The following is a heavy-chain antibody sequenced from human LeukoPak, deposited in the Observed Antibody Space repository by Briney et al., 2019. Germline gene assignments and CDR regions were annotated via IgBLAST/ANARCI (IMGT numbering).Heavy chain of an antibody. CDR1: GFTFGDYS. CDR2: ISSRGSSI. J-gene: IGHJ5*01. V-gene: IGHV3-48*02. CDR3: ARGGDCTDTTCYPGAIDS. Sequence: GGSLRLSCAASGFTFGDYSLNWVRQAPGKGLEWILYISSRGSSIFYSESVRGRFTISRDNAKNSLSLEMTSLRHEDTATYFCARGGDCTDTTCYPGAIDSWGQGALVSVSS. D-gene: IGHD2-8*02.